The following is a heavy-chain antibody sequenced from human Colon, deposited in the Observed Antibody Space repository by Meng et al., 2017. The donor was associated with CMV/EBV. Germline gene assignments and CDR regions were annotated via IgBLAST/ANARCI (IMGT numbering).Heavy chain of an antibody. CDR3: ARGRRGPSY. CDR2: IYYSGST. J-gene: IGHJ4*02. Sequence: SLTCTVSGGYISSSGYYWSWIRQHPGKGLEWIGYIYYSGSTYYSPSLKSPVTISVDTSKNQFSLKLSSVTAADTAVYYCARGRRGPSYWDQGTLVTVSS. V-gene: IGHV4-31*01. D-gene: IGHD6-6*01. CDR1: GGYISSSGYY.